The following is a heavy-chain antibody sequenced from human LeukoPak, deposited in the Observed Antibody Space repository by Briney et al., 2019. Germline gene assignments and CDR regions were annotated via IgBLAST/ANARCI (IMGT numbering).Heavy chain of an antibody. D-gene: IGHD3-10*01. CDR3: ARVRGTSLWFGEFDY. V-gene: IGHV4-59*01. Sequence: SSETLSLTCTVSGGSISSYYWSWIRQPPGKGLEWIGYIYYSGSTNYNPSLKSRVTISVDTSKNQFSLKLSSVTAADTAVYYCARVRGTSLWFGEFDYWGQGTLVTVSP. CDR2: IYYSGST. CDR1: GGSISSYY. J-gene: IGHJ4*02.